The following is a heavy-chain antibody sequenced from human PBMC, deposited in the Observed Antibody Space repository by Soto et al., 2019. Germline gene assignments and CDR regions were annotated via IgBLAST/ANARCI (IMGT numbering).Heavy chain of an antibody. Sequence: GGSLRLSCAASGFTFSSYNMNWVRQAPGKGLEWISYISSRSGTIYYADSVKGRFSISRDNVQNSLYLQMNSLRDDDSAVYYCVRGIAVSDIGYWGQGTLVTVSS. CDR3: VRGIAVSDIGY. J-gene: IGHJ4*02. CDR2: ISSRSGTI. D-gene: IGHD6-19*01. V-gene: IGHV3-48*02. CDR1: GFTFSSYN.